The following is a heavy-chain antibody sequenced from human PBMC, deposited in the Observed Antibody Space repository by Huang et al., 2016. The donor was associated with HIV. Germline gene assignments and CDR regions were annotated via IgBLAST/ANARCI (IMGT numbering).Heavy chain of an antibody. CDR2: RGSNSSYR. CDR1: GFTFTNYA. J-gene: IGHJ6*02. D-gene: IGHD3-10*01. CDR3: ARPQGDKVRGIIRSYYYYYGMDV. Sequence: EVQLVESGGGLVKPGGSLRLSCVASGFTFTNYAMNWVRQAPGKGVEWVSARGSNSSYRCDADAVNGRFTRSRDDDKNSLELQMNSLRAEDTAVYYCARPQGDKVRGIIRSYYYYYGMDVWGRGTTVTVSS. V-gene: IGHV3-21*06.